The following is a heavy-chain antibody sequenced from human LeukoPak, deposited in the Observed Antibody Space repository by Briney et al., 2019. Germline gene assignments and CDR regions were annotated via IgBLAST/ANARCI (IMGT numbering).Heavy chain of an antibody. J-gene: IGHJ6*03. CDR2: IYYSGST. CDR3: AREKEESYYYYYYMDV. CDR1: GGSISSYY. Sequence: SETLSLTCTVSGGSISSYYWSWIRQPPGKELEWIGYIYYSGSTNYNPSLKSRVTISVDTSKNQFSLKLSSVTAADTAVYYCAREKEESYYYYYYMDVWGKGTTVTVSS. D-gene: IGHD2/OR15-2a*01. V-gene: IGHV4-59*01.